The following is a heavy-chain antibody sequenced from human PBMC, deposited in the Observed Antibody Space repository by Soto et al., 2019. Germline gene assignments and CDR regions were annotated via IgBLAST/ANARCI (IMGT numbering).Heavy chain of an antibody. Sequence: QVQLVQSGAEVKKPGSSVKVSCKASGGTFSSYAISWVRQAPGQGLEWMGGIIPIFGTANYAQKFQGRVTITADESTSTAYRELSSLRSEDTAVYYCARDLLDYYGSGSRTTAYYYYGMDVWGQGTTVTVSS. J-gene: IGHJ6*02. V-gene: IGHV1-69*01. CDR1: GGTFSSYA. CDR2: IIPIFGTA. CDR3: ARDLLDYYGSGSRTTAYYYYGMDV. D-gene: IGHD3-10*01.